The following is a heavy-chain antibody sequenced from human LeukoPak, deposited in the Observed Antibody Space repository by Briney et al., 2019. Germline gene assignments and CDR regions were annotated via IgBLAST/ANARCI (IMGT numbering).Heavy chain of an antibody. J-gene: IGHJ4*02. CDR3: AKDDLLCPID. D-gene: IGHD2-2*01. V-gene: IGHV3-33*06. CDR2: IWYDGSNK. Sequence: GRSLRLCCAASGFTFSSYGMHWVRQAPGKGLEWVAVIWYDGSNKYYADSVKGRFTISRDNSKNTLYLQMNSLRAEDTAVYYCAKDDLLCPIDWGQGTLVTVSS. CDR1: GFTFSSYG.